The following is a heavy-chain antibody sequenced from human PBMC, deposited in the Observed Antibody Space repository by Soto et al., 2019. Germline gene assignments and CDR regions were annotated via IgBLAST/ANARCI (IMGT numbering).Heavy chain of an antibody. D-gene: IGHD1-26*01. J-gene: IGHJ1*01. CDR1: GFTFSSYS. V-gene: IGHV3-21*01. Sequence: EVQLVESGGGLVKPGGSLRLSCAASGFTFSSYSMNWVRQAPGKWLEWVSSISSRSSYIYYADSVKARFTISRDNAKNSLYLQMNSLRAEDTAVYYCARDLLYSGSTQHWGQGTLVTVSS. CDR3: ARDLLYSGSTQH. CDR2: ISSRSSYI.